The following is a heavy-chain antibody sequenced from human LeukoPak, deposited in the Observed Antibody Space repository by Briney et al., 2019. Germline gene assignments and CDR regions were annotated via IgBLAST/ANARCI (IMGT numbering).Heavy chain of an antibody. CDR1: GFTFSSYE. CDR3: SREGYYYYYMDV. V-gene: IGHV3-48*03. CDR2: ISSSGSTI. Sequence: GGSLRLSCAASGFTFSSYEMNWVRQAPGKGLEWVSYISSSGSTIYYADSVKGRFTISRDNAKNSLYLQMNSLRAEDTAVYYCSREGYYYYYMDVWGKGTTVTVSS. J-gene: IGHJ6*03.